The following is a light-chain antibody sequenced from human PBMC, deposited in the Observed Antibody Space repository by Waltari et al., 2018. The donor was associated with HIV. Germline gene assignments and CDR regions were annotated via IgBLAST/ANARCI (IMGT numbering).Light chain of an antibody. Sequence: QSVLTQPPSASGTPGQRVTIPSPGSSSNTGRSNVNWYQQVPGTAPKLLMYGNNRRPSGVPDRFSGSQSGTSASLAISGLRSEDEADYYCAAWDDSLSGRVFGGGTKLTVL. CDR2: GNN. CDR1: SSNTGRSN. J-gene: IGLJ3*02. V-gene: IGLV1-47*01. CDR3: AAWDDSLSGRV.